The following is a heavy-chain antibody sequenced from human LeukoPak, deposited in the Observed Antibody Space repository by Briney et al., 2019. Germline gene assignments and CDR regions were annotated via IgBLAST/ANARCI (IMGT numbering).Heavy chain of an antibody. Sequence: SETLSLTCTVSGGSISSYYWGCIRQPPGKGLEWIGYIYYSGRTNYTSSLKSRVTISVDTSKNQFSLKLSSVTAADTAVYDCARETSQKGAHYMDVWGKGTTVTISS. J-gene: IGHJ6*03. CDR2: IYYSGRT. D-gene: IGHD3-16*01. V-gene: IGHV4-59*01. CDR1: GGSISSYY. CDR3: ARETSQKGAHYMDV.